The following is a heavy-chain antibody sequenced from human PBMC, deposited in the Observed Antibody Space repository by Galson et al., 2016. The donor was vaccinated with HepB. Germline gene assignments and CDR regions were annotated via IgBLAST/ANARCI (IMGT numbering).Heavy chain of an antibody. CDR2: INADGTAT. CDR1: GLDFRRYW. J-gene: IGHJ2*01. Sequence: SLRLSCAVSGLDFRRYWMHWVRQTPGKGLVWVSRINADGTATGYADSVKGRVTISRDDAKNTLYLQMNTLRVEDTAVYYCTRETRWYFDLWGRGTLLTVSS. CDR3: TRETRWYFDL. V-gene: IGHV3-74*01.